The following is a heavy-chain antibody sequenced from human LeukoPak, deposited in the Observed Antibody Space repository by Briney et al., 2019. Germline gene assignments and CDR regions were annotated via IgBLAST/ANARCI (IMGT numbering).Heavy chain of an antibody. CDR2: ISSSSSTI. Sequence: GGSLRLSCAASGFTFSSYSMNWVRQAPGKGLEWVSYISSSSSTIYYADSVKGRFTISRDNAKNSLYLQMNSLRAEDTAVYYCLTSGYSSSWHKEVGAFDIWGQGTMVTVSS. D-gene: IGHD6-13*01. CDR1: GFTFSSYS. V-gene: IGHV3-48*04. CDR3: LTSGYSSSWHKEVGAFDI. J-gene: IGHJ3*02.